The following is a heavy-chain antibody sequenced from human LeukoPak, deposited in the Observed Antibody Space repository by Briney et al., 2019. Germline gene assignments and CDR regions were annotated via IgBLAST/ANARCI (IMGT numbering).Heavy chain of an antibody. D-gene: IGHD3-22*01. J-gene: IGHJ4*02. V-gene: IGHV4-34*01. CDR2: INHSGST. CDR1: GGSFSGYY. CDR3: ARLKRRGTYYYDSSGYSYFDY. Sequence: SETLSLTCAVYGGSFSGYYWSWIRQPPGKGLEWIGEINHSGSTNYNPSPKSRVTISVDTSTNQFSLKLRSVTAADTDVYYCARLKRRGTYYYDSSGYSYFDYWGQGTLVTVSS.